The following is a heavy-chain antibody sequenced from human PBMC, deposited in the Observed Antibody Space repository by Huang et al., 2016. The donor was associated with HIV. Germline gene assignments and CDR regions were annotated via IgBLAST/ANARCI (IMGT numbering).Heavy chain of an antibody. D-gene: IGHD6-19*01. CDR1: GYIFSSFG. V-gene: IGHV1-18*01. Sequence: QVQLVQSGAEVKKPGASVKVSCKASGYIFSSFGISWVRQAPGQGREWMGWISAYNGNTNYSQKFQGRVSMTTDTSTSTVYMELRSLRADDTAVFYCARPHSGYSSGWLDYWGQGTLVTVSS. J-gene: IGHJ4*02. CDR3: ARPHSGYSSGWLDY. CDR2: ISAYNGNT.